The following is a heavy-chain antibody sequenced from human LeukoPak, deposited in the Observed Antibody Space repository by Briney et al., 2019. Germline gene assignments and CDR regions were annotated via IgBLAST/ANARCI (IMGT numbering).Heavy chain of an antibody. V-gene: IGHV3-9*01. CDR2: ISWNSGTL. J-gene: IGHJ4*02. Sequence: PGGSLRLSCAASGFTFDDYAMHWVRQAPGKGLEWVSVISWNSGTLDYADSVKGRFTISRDNAKNSVYLQMSSLRVDDTAFYYCARRSVAGATTGYYYDSWGQGTLVTVSS. CDR1: GFTFDDYA. CDR3: ARRSVAGATTGYYYDS. D-gene: IGHD1-26*01.